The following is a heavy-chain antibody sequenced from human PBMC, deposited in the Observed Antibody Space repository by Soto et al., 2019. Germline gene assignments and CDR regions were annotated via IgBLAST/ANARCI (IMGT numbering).Heavy chain of an antibody. D-gene: IGHD2-21*01. J-gene: IGHJ6*02. CDR1: GDTFSSYA. Sequence: QVQLVQSGAELKKTGSSVKVSCRASGDTFSSYAVNWVRQAPGRGLEWMGRIITVLGTTAYAQNFKGRLTISAEKSTMKVYMELSSLRSEVKAVNYGARRRYCGCDCNHKHYDGMDVWGQGATVTV. CDR3: ARRRYCGCDCNHKHYDGMDV. V-gene: IGHV1-69*08. CDR2: IITVLGTT.